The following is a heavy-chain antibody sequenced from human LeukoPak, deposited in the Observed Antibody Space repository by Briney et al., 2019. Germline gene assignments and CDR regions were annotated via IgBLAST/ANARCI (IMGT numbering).Heavy chain of an antibody. CDR2: ISYDGSNK. J-gene: IGHJ4*02. V-gene: IGHV3-30-3*01. D-gene: IGHD3-22*01. CDR1: GFTFSSYA. CDR3: ARVGLFYYDSSGSTMPYFDY. Sequence: GGSLRLSCAASGFTFSSYAMHWVRQAPGKGLEWVAVISYDGSNKYYADSVKGRFTISRDNSKNTLYLQMNSLRAEDTAVYYCARVGLFYYDSSGSTMPYFDYWGQGTLVTASS.